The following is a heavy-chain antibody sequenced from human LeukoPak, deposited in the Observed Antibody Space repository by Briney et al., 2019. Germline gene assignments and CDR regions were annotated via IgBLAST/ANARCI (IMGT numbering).Heavy chain of an antibody. D-gene: IGHD3-22*01. Sequence: GGSLRLSCAASGFTFSSYGMHWVRQAPGKGLEWVAFIRYDGSNKYYADSVKGRFTISRDNSKNTLYLQMNSLRAEDTAVYYCARDVEVRYYDSSDYYSLDYWGQGTLVTVSS. J-gene: IGHJ4*02. V-gene: IGHV3-30*02. CDR2: IRYDGSNK. CDR1: GFTFSSYG. CDR3: ARDVEVRYYDSSDYYSLDY.